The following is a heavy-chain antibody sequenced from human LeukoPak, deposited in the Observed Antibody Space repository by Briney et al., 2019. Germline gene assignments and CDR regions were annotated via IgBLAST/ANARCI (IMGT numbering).Heavy chain of an antibody. V-gene: IGHV3-48*01. CDR2: ISSSSSTI. D-gene: IGHD6-19*01. Sequence: GGSLRLSCAASGFTFSSYSMNWVRQAPGKGLEWVSCISSSSSTIYYADSVKGRFTISRDNAKNSLYLQMNSLRAEDTAVYYCATTSSGWYGGEYDYWGQGTLVTVSS. CDR3: ATTSSGWYGGEYDY. J-gene: IGHJ4*02. CDR1: GFTFSSYS.